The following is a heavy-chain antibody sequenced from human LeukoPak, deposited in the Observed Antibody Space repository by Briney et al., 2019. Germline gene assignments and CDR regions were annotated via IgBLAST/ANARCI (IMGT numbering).Heavy chain of an antibody. D-gene: IGHD3-22*01. CDR2: ISWNSGSI. V-gene: IGHV3-9*01. CDR1: GFTFDDYA. J-gene: IGHJ3*02. CDR3: AKDRPPYYYDSSGYQNAFDI. Sequence: PGGSLRLSCAASGFTFDDYAMHWVRQAPGKGLEWVLGISWNSGSIGYADSVKGRFTISRDNAKNSLYLQMNSLRAEDTALYYCAKDRPPYYYDSSGYQNAFDIWGQGTMVTVSS.